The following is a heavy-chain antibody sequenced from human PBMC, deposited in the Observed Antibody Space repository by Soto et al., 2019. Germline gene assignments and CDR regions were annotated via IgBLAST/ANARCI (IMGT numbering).Heavy chain of an antibody. CDR3: ARVQEDFWSGYYYYYMDA. CDR1: GGAFSSYY. CDR2: IYYSGST. D-gene: IGHD3-3*01. V-gene: IGHV4-59*01. Sequence: SETLSLTCTVSGGAFSSYYWSWIRQPPGKGLEWIGYIYYSGSTNYNPSLKSRVTISVDTSKNQFSLKLSSVTAADTAVYYCARVQEDFWSGYYYYYMDAWGKGTTVTVSS. J-gene: IGHJ6*03.